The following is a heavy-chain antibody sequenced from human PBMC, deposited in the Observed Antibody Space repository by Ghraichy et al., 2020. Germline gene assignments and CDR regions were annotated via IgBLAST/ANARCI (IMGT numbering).Heavy chain of an antibody. CDR2: ISGSGGNT. Sequence: GGSLRLSCAASGFTFSSYAMSWVRQAPGKGLEWVSAISGSGGNTYYADSVKGRFTFSRDNSKNTLYLHMNSLRAEDTDVYYCAKDVGRGGGSCFHHWGQGTLVTVSS. CDR1: GFTFSSYA. J-gene: IGHJ1*01. CDR3: AKDVGRGGGSCFHH. D-gene: IGHD2-15*01. V-gene: IGHV3-23*01.